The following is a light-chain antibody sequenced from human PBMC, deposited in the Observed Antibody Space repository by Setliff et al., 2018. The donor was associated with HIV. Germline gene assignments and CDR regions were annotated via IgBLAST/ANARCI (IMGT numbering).Light chain of an antibody. J-gene: IGKJ1*01. CDR1: QSISSW. CDR3: QDYSTASRT. CDR2: KAS. V-gene: IGKV1-5*03. Sequence: DIQMTQSHSTLSASVGDRVTITCRASQSISSWLAWYQQKPGKAPKLLIYKASNLQSGVPSRFSGSGSGTEFTLTISSLQPDDFATYYCQDYSTASRTFGQGTKVDIK.